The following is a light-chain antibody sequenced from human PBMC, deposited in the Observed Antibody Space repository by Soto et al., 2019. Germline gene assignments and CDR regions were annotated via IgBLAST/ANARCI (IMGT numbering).Light chain of an antibody. CDR3: QQTRRYPST. CDR2: GSS. Sequence: IPLTQSPSSLSASVGDSVTITCRASQGIITYLAWYQQKPGKAPNLLIYGSSTLQSGVPLRFSGSGSGTDFTLTINSLQAEDFATYYCQQTRRYPSTFGGGTKVDIK. CDR1: QGIITY. J-gene: IGKJ4*02. V-gene: IGKV1-9*01.